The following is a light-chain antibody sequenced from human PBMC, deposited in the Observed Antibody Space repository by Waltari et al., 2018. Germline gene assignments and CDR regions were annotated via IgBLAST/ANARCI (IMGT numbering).Light chain of an antibody. V-gene: IGKV3-20*01. CDR3: QQYGSSPRT. CDR1: ESVSSSY. CDR2: GAS. Sequence: EIVLTQSPGTLSLSPGERATLSFRASESVSSSYLAWYQHKLGQAPRLLIYGASSRATGIPDRFSGSGSGTDFTLTISRLEPEDFAVYYCQQYGSSPRTFGQGTKVEIK. J-gene: IGKJ1*01.